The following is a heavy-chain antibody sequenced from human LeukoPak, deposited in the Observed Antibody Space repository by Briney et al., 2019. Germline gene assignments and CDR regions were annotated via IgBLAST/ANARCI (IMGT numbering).Heavy chain of an antibody. D-gene: IGHD3-22*01. Sequence: SETLSLTCTVSGGSISSYYWSWIRQPPGKGLEWIGYISDSGRTNYNPSLKSRVTISVDTSKNQFSLKLSSVAAADTAVYFCARGPYSYDSSGAFDIWGQGTMVTVSS. CDR3: ARGPYSYDSSGAFDI. CDR1: GGSISSYY. CDR2: ISDSGRT. V-gene: IGHV4-59*08. J-gene: IGHJ3*02.